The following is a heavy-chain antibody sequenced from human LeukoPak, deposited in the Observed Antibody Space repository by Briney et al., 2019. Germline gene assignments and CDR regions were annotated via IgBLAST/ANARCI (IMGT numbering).Heavy chain of an antibody. V-gene: IGHV3-48*03. D-gene: IGHD6-19*01. CDR1: GFTFSSYE. CDR3: ARFPRSSGWYDDY. Sequence: GGSLRLSCAASGFTFSSYEMNWVRQAPGEGLEWVSYISSSGSTIYYADSVKGRFTISRDNAKNSLYLQMNRLRAEDTAVYYCARFPRSSGWYDDYWGQGTLVTVSS. CDR2: ISSSGSTI. J-gene: IGHJ4*02.